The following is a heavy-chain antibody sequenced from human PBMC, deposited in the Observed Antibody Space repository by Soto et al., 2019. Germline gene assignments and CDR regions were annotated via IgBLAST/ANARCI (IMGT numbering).Heavy chain of an antibody. Sequence: GGSLRLSCAASGFTFSSYGMHWVRQAPGKGLEWVAVIWYDGSNKYYADSVKGRFTISRDNSKNTLYLQMNSLRAEDTAVYYCARDGMMRGYCSGGSCYWSHWGQGTLVTVSS. CDR3: ARDGMMRGYCSGGSCYWSH. D-gene: IGHD2-15*01. J-gene: IGHJ4*02. CDR1: GFTFSSYG. CDR2: IWYDGSNK. V-gene: IGHV3-33*01.